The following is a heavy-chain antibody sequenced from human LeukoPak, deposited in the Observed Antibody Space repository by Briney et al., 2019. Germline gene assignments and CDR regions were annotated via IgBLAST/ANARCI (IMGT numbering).Heavy chain of an antibody. J-gene: IGHJ5*02. V-gene: IGHV4-59*01. D-gene: IGHD6-19*01. Sequence: SESLSLTCTVSGGSISSYYWSWIRQPPGKGLEWIGYIYYSVSTNYNPSLKSRVTISVDTSKNQFSLKLSSVTAADTAVYYCARETVAGNNWFDPWGHGTLFTVSS. CDR2: IYYSVST. CDR1: GGSISSYY. CDR3: ARETVAGNNWFDP.